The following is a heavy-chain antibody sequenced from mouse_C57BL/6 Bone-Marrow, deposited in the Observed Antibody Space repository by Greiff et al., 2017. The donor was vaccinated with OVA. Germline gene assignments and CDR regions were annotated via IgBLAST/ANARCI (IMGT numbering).Heavy chain of an antibody. D-gene: IGHD1-1*01. CDR1: GYTFTSYW. V-gene: IGHV1-55*01. Sequence: QVQLKQPGAELVKPGASVKMSCKASGYTFTSYWITWVKQRPGQGLEWIGDIYPGSGSTNYNEKFKSKATLTVDTSSSTAYMQRSSLTSEDSAVYYCARRFPYGSSYAMDYWGQGTSVTVSS. CDR3: ARRFPYGSSYAMDY. CDR2: IYPGSGST. J-gene: IGHJ4*01.